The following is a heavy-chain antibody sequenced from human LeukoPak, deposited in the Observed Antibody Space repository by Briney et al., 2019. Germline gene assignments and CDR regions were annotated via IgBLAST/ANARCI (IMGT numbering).Heavy chain of an antibody. CDR3: ASLGITGTNWFDP. Sequence: PSETLSLTCTVSGGSISSYYWSWIRQPPGKGLEWIGYIYTSGSTNYNPTLKSQVTISVDTSKNQFSLKLSSVTAADTAVYYCASLGITGTNWFDPWGQGTLVTVSS. J-gene: IGHJ5*02. V-gene: IGHV4-4*09. CDR2: IYTSGST. D-gene: IGHD1-20*01. CDR1: GGSISSYY.